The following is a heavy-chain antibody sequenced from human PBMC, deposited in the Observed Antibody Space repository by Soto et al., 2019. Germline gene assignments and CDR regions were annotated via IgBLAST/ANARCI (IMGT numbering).Heavy chain of an antibody. Sequence: QVQLVQSGAEVKKPGSSVKVSCKASGGTFSSYAISWVRQAPGQGLEWMGGIIPIFGTANYAQKFQVRVTITADKYTSTAYMELSSLRSEDTAVYYCARAFHSSSSTYYYYGMDVWGQGTTVTVSS. CDR1: GGTFSSYA. D-gene: IGHD6-6*01. CDR2: IIPIFGTA. J-gene: IGHJ6*02. V-gene: IGHV1-69*06. CDR3: ARAFHSSSSTYYYYGMDV.